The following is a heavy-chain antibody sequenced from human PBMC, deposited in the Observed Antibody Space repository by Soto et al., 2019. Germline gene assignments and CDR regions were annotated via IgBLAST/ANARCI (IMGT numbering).Heavy chain of an antibody. V-gene: IGHV3-48*02. CDR2: ISSSSSTI. CDR1: GFTFSSYS. CDR3: ARDPEGPNPSFDY. J-gene: IGHJ4*02. Sequence: VGSLRLFCAASGFTFSSYSMNWVRQAPGKGLEWVSYISSSSSTIYYADSVKGRFTISRDNAKNSLYLQMNSLRDEDTAVYYCARDPEGPNPSFDYWGQGTLVTVSS.